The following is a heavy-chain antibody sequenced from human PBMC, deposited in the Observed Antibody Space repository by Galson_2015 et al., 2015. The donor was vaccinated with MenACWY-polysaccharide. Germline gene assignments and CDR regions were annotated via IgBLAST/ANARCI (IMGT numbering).Heavy chain of an antibody. V-gene: IGHV3-7*01. CDR1: GFTFSSYW. Sequence: SLRLSCAASGFTFSSYWMSWLRQAPGKGLEWVANIKQDGSEKYYVDSVKGRFTISRDNAKNSLYLQMNSLRAEDTAVYYCARGTGSSIAARATTFAYWGQGTLVTVSS. J-gene: IGHJ4*02. CDR2: IKQDGSEK. CDR3: ARGTGSSIAARATTFAY. D-gene: IGHD6-6*01.